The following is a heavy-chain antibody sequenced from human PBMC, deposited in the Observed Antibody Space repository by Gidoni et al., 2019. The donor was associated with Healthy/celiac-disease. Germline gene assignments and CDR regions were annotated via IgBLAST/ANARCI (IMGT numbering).Heavy chain of an antibody. V-gene: IGHV3-30-3*01. CDR3: ARDHGAAAGTDMYYYYYYGMDV. CDR2: IAYDGSNK. CDR1: GFTFISYA. J-gene: IGHJ6*02. D-gene: IGHD6-13*01. Sequence: QVQLVESWVGVVQPGRSLRLSCASSGFTFISYAMHWIRQAPGKGLAWVAVIAYDGSNKYYEESVKGRFTISRDNSKNTLYLQMNSLRAEDTAVYYCARDHGAAAGTDMYYYYYYGMDVWGQGTTVTVSS.